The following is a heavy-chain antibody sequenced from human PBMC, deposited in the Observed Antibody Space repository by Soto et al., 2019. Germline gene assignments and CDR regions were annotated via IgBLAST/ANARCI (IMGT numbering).Heavy chain of an antibody. CDR1: GYTFTSYG. CDR2: ISAYNGNT. CDR3: ERASFRDCSSPSCQRGWFDP. J-gene: IGHJ5*02. V-gene: IGHV1-18*04. D-gene: IGHD2-2*01. Sequence: QVQLVQSGAEVKKPGASVKVSCKASGYTFTSYGISWVRQAPGQGLEWMVWISAYNGNTNYAQKLQGRVTMTTDTATRTAYMELRSLRSDATAVYYCERASFRDCSSPSCQRGWFDPWGQGTLVTVS.